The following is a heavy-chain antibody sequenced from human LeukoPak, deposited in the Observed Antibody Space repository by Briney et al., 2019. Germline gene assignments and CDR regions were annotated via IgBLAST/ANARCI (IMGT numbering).Heavy chain of an antibody. CDR2: IKQDGSEK. J-gene: IGHJ4*02. CDR3: ARDCEEHCSRDPPDY. D-gene: IGHD2-15*01. V-gene: IGHV3-7*01. Sequence: PGGSLRLSCAVSGFTFSGYSMNWVRQAPGKGLEWVANIKQDGSEKYYVDSVKGRFTVSRDDAKNSLYLQMNSLRAEDTAVYYCARDCEEHCSRDPPDYWGQGTLVTVSS. CDR1: GFTFSGYS.